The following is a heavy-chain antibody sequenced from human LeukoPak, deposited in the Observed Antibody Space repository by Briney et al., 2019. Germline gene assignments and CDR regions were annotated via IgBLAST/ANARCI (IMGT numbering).Heavy chain of an antibody. CDR3: ARDLNLVLMVYAIPAYYFDY. CDR1: GYTFTSYY. CDR2: INPNSGGT. J-gene: IGHJ4*02. Sequence: ASVKVSCKASGYTFTSYYMHWVRQAPGQGLEWMGWINPNSGGTNYAQKFQGRVTMTRDTSISTAYMELSRLRSDDTAVYYCARDLNLVLMVYAIPAYYFDYWGQGTLVTVSS. V-gene: IGHV1-2*02. D-gene: IGHD2-8*01.